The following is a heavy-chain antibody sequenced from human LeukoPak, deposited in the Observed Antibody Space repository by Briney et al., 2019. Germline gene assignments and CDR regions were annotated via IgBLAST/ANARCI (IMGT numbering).Heavy chain of an antibody. CDR1: GGSISSSSYY. CDR2: IYYSGST. Sequence: SSETLSLTCTVSGGSISSSSYYWGWIRQPPGKGLEWIGSIYYSGSTYYNPSLKSRVTISVDTSKNQFSLKLSSVTAADTAVYYCARHEAVTMVRGVIGGYFGFDPWGQGTLVTVSS. V-gene: IGHV4-39*01. D-gene: IGHD3-10*01. J-gene: IGHJ5*02. CDR3: ARHEAVTMVRGVIGGYFGFDP.